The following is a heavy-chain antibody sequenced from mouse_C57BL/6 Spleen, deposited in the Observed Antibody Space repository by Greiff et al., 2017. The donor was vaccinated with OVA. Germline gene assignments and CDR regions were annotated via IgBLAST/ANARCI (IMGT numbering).Heavy chain of an antibody. D-gene: IGHD1-1*01. J-gene: IGHJ2*01. CDR3: ARGAPYYGSSYTYMDY. CDR2: IDPSDSET. Sequence: QVQLQQPGAELVRPGSSVKLSCKASGYTFTSYWMHWVKQRPIQGLEWIGNIDPSDSETHYNQKFKDKATLTVDKSSSTAYLQLSSLTSEDSAVYYCARGAPYYGSSYTYMDYWGQGTTLTVSS. V-gene: IGHV1-52*01. CDR1: GYTFTSYW.